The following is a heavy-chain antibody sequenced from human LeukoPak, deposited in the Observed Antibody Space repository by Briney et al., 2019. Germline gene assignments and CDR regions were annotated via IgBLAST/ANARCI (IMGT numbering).Heavy chain of an antibody. J-gene: IGHJ4*02. Sequence: PGGSLRLSCAASGFTFSSYEMNWVRQAPGKGLEWVSYISSSGSTIYYADSVKGRFTISRDNAKNSLYLQMNSLRAEDTAVYYCARGDSYNSLSRFDYWGQGTLVTVSS. D-gene: IGHD5-24*01. CDR3: ARGDSYNSLSRFDY. CDR1: GFTFSSYE. CDR2: ISSSGSTI. V-gene: IGHV3-48*03.